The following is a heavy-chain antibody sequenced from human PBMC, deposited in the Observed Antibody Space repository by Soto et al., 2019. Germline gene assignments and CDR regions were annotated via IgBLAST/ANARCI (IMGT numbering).Heavy chain of an antibody. J-gene: IGHJ4*02. CDR3: VTDRTTDATFLGWDFEY. D-gene: IGHD2-15*01. Sequence: EVQLVESGGNLVQPGGSLRLSCSTSGFTFSGHSMYWVRQAPGKGLEYVAGVGRDGGRTYYADSVQGRFTISRDSSKNTLYLQMSSLRSEDTAVFYCVTDRTTDATFLGWDFEYWGQGTLVTVSS. CDR1: GFTFSGHS. CDR2: VGRDGGRT. V-gene: IGHV3-64D*08.